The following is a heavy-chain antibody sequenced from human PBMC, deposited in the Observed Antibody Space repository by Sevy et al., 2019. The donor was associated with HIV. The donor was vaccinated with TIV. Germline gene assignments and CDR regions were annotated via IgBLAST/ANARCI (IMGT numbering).Heavy chain of an antibody. CDR3: TRVEGATDWGMDV. J-gene: IGHJ6*02. Sequence: GGSLRLSCTASGFTFGDYTVSWVRQAPGKGLEWVGFIRSKSYGGPIEYAASVKGRFTISKDTSKSIAYLQMNSLKTEDTALYFCTRVEGATDWGMDVWGQGTTVTVSS. V-gene: IGHV3-49*04. CDR1: GFTFGDYT. D-gene: IGHD1-26*01. CDR2: IRSKSYGGPI.